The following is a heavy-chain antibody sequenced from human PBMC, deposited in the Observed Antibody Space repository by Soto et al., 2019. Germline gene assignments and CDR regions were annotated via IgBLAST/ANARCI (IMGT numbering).Heavy chain of an antibody. J-gene: IGHJ4*02. Sequence: NPSETLSLTCTVSGGSVSSGSYYWSWIRQPPGKGLEWIGYIYYSGSTNYNPSLKSRVTISVDTSKNQFSLKLSSVTAADTAVYYCARAPQRGSHWYTYWGQGTLVTVSS. CDR1: GGSVSSGSYY. CDR2: IYYSGST. V-gene: IGHV4-61*01. D-gene: IGHD1-26*01. CDR3: ARAPQRGSHWYTY.